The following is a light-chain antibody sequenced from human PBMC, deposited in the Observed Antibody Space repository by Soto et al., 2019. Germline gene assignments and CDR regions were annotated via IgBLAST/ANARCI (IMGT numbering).Light chain of an antibody. CDR2: DAS. V-gene: IGKV3-20*01. CDR3: QQYGSAPQT. CDR1: QSVSSSY. J-gene: IGKJ1*01. Sequence: EIVLTQSPGTLSLSPGERATLSCRASQSVSSSYLAWYQQKPGQAPRLLIYDASSRATGIPDRFSGSGSGTDFTLTISRLEPEDFAVYYCQQYGSAPQTFGQGTKVKSN.